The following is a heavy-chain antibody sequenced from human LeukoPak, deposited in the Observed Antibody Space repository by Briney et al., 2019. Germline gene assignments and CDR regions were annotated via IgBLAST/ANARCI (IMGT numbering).Heavy chain of an antibody. V-gene: IGHV3-30*18. CDR2: LSYDGSDK. J-gene: IGHJ4*02. D-gene: IGHD3-10*01. CDR3: AKDRSYYGAGSFFEY. Sequence: PGGSLRLSCAASGFTFNTYGMRWVRQAPGKGLEWVAALSYDGSDKWYTDSVKGRFTISRDNSENTVYLQMNSLRTEDTAVYYCAKDRSYYGAGSFFEYWGQGTLVTVSS. CDR1: GFTFNTYG.